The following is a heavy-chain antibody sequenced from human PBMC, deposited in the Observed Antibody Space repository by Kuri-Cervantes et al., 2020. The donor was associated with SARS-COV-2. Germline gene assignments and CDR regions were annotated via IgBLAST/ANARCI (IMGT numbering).Heavy chain of an antibody. Sequence: SETLSLTCAVYGGSFSGYYWSWIRQPPGKGLEWIGEINHSGSTNYNPSLKSRVTISVDTSKNQFSLKLSSVTAADTAVYYCARISWTYAFDIWGQGTMVTVSS. CDR3: ARISWTYAFDI. J-gene: IGHJ3*02. D-gene: IGHD3/OR15-3a*01. V-gene: IGHV4-34*01. CDR1: GGSFSGYY. CDR2: INHSGST.